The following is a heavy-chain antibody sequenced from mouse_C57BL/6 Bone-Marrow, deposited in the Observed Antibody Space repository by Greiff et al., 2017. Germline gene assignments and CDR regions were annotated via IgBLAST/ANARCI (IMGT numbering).Heavy chain of an antibody. CDR2: IRSKSNNYAT. J-gene: IGHJ4*01. CDR1: GFSFHTYA. CDR3: VRHGYYDGSSYAMDY. Sequence: VKLMESGGGLVQPKGSLKLSCAASGFSFHTYAMNWVRQAPGKGLEWVARIRSKSNNYATYSADSVKDRFTISRDDSESMLYLQMNNLTTEDTAMYYCVRHGYYDGSSYAMDYWGQGTSVTVSS. V-gene: IGHV10-1*01. D-gene: IGHD1-1*01.